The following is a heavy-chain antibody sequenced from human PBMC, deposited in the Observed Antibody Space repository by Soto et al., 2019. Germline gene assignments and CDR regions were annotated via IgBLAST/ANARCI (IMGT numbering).Heavy chain of an antibody. CDR1: GYSISSGYY. J-gene: IGHJ5*02. CDR3: ARARPGGQDDYGDYPTRSGWFDP. V-gene: IGHV4-38-2*01. Sequence: SETLSLTCAVSGYSISSGYYWGWIRQPPGKGLEWIGSIYHSGSTYYNPSLKSRVTISVDTSKNQFSLKLSSVTAADTAVYYCARARPGGQDDYGDYPTRSGWFDPWGQGTLVT. CDR2: IYHSGST. D-gene: IGHD4-17*01.